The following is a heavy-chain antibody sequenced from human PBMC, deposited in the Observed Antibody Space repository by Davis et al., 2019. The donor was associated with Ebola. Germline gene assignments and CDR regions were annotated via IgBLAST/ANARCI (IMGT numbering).Heavy chain of an antibody. Sequence: ASVKVSCKASGYTFTGYYMHWVRQAPGQGLEWMGWINPNSGGTNYAQKFQGRVTMTRDTSISTAYMELSRLRSDDTAVYYCARDRPPWTTVYRFSGMDVWGQGTTVTVSS. V-gene: IGHV1-2*02. CDR2: INPNSGGT. CDR1: GYTFTGYY. CDR3: ARDRPPWTTVYRFSGMDV. D-gene: IGHD4-11*01. J-gene: IGHJ6*02.